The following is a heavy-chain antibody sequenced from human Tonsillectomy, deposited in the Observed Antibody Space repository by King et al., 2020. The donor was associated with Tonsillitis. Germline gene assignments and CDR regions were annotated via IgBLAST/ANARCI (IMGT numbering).Heavy chain of an antibody. CDR2: IYPGDSDT. D-gene: IGHD6-6*01. CDR3: ATLRQLGLINWFDP. Sequence: VQLVDSGAEVKKPGESLKSSCKGSGYSFTDYWIGWVRQMPGKALEWMGIIYPGDSDTRYSPSFQGQVTMSADKSFSTAYLQWSSLKAPDTAMYYCATLRQLGLINWFDPWGQGTLVIVSS. J-gene: IGHJ5*02. V-gene: IGHV5-51*01. CDR1: GYSFTDYW.